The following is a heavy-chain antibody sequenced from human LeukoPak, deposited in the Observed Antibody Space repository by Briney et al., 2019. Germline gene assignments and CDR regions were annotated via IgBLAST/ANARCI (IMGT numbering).Heavy chain of an antibody. J-gene: IGHJ4*02. Sequence: GGSLRLSCSPSGLTFTDHYMNWIRQAPGKGLEWLSYISTSGRTIAYADSVKGRFTISRDNAKNSLYLQMNSLRADDTAVYYCERTKSEPTYGQHHGLDNWGQGTLVTVSS. CDR3: ERTKSEPTYGQHHGLDN. CDR2: ISTSGRTI. D-gene: IGHD3-10*01. CDR1: GLTFTDHY. V-gene: IGHV3-11*01.